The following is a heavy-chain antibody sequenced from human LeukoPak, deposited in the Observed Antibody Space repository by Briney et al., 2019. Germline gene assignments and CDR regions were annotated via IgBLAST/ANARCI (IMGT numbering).Heavy chain of an antibody. D-gene: IGHD6-6*01. Sequence: SSETLSLTCAVYGGSFSGYYWSWIRQPPGKGLEWIGEINHSGSTNYNPSLKSRATISVDTSKNQFSLKLSSVTAADTAVYYCARVLYSSSPFDYWGQGTLVTVSS. CDR2: INHSGST. V-gene: IGHV4-34*01. CDR1: GGSFSGYY. J-gene: IGHJ4*02. CDR3: ARVLYSSSPFDY.